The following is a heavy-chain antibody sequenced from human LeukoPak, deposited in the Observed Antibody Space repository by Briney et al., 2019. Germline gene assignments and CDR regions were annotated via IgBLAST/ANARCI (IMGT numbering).Heavy chain of an antibody. Sequence: PSGTLSLTCAVAGASISNSNWWTWVRQPPGKGLERIGEIYHSGSTNYKPSLKSRATISVDKSKNQFSLKLSSVTAADTAVYYCARSRVWSDYWGYFDYWGQGTLVTVSS. D-gene: IGHD3-3*01. CDR2: IYHSGST. J-gene: IGHJ4*02. CDR1: GASISNSNW. CDR3: ARSRVWSDYWGYFDY. V-gene: IGHV4-4*02.